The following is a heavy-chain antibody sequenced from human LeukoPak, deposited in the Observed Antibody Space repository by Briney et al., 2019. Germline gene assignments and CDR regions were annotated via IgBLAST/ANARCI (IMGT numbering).Heavy chain of an antibody. CDR2: INPNIGDA. J-gene: IGHJ5*01. CDR3: ARMDLDGGDSIGFDS. Sequence: ASVKVSCKASGYTFIGFFMHWVRQAPGQGLEWMGWINPNIGDAYYAQKFQGRVTMTRDRSINTAYMELSRLTSDDTAVYYCARMDLDGGDSIGFDSWGQGTLVTVSS. V-gene: IGHV1-2*02. D-gene: IGHD2-21*02. CDR1: GYTFIGFF.